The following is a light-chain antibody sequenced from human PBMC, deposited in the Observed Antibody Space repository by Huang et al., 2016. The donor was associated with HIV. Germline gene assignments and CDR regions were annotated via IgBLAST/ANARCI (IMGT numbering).Light chain of an antibody. CDR2: GAS. V-gene: IGKV3-15*01. J-gene: IGKJ2*01. Sequence: EIVMTQSPATLSVSPGERATLSCRASQSVGSNLAWYQQKPGQAPRVLIYGASTRATGIPARFSGSGSGTEFTLTISSLQSEDFAVYYCQQYNTWPPRYTFGQGTKLEIK. CDR1: QSVGSN. CDR3: QQYNTWPPRYT.